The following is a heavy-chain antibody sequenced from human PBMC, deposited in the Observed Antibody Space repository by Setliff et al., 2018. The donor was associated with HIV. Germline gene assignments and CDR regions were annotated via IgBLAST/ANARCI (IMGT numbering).Heavy chain of an antibody. J-gene: IGHJ2*01. CDR3: AKERWLVPGGYFDL. CDR1: GGPFSSYS. V-gene: IGHV1-18*01. Sequence: ASVKVSCKASGGPFSSYSITWVRQAPGQGLEWMGWITVHNGHTNYAQKFQGRVAMTADTSATTASLELRSLRSDDTAVYYCAKERWLVPGGYFDLWGRGTLVTVSS. CDR2: ITVHNGHT. D-gene: IGHD6-19*01.